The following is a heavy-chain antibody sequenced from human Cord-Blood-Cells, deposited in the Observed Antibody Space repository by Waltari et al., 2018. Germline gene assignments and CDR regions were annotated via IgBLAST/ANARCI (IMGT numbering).Heavy chain of an antibody. CDR2: ISGSGGST. V-gene: IGHV3-23*04. D-gene: IGHD2-15*01. CDR3: AKDTDIVVVVAAIPVGGMDV. J-gene: IGHJ6*02. CDR1: GFTFSSYA. Sequence: EVQLVESGGGLVQPGGSLRLSCAASGFTFSSYAMSWVRQAPGMGREWVSAISGSGGSTYYADSVKGRFTISRDNSKNTLYLQMNSLRAEDTAVYYCAKDTDIVVVVAAIPVGGMDVWGQGTTVTVSS.